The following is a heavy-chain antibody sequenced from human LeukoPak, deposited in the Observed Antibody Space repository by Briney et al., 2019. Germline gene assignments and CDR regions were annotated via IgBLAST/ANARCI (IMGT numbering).Heavy chain of an antibody. Sequence: GGSLRLSCAASGFTFSDYYMSWVRQAPGKGLEWVSVISSNSGGTYYADSVKGRVSISRDNSKNTMYLEMNSLRAEGTAVYYCAKGGYSGHAWFDYWGQGTLVTVSS. CDR1: GFTFSDYY. V-gene: IGHV3-23*01. J-gene: IGHJ4*02. D-gene: IGHD5-12*01. CDR2: ISSNSGGT. CDR3: AKGGYSGHAWFDY.